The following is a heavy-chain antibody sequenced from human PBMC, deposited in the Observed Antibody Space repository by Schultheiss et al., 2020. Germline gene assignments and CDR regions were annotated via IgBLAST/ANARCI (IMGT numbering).Heavy chain of an antibody. CDR1: GFTFSSYA. Sequence: GGSLRLSCAASGFTFSSYAMSWVRQAPGKGLEWVSAITSSGGNTYYADSVKGRFTTSRDNSKNTLYLQMNSLRAEDTAVYYCAKHSWAERGRYTLTTPFEYWGQGTLVTVSS. J-gene: IGHJ4*02. V-gene: IGHV3-23*01. CDR3: AKHSWAERGRYTLTTPFEY. D-gene: IGHD4-17*01. CDR2: ITSSGGNT.